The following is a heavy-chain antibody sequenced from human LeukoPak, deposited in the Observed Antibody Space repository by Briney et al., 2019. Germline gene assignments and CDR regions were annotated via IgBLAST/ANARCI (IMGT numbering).Heavy chain of an antibody. J-gene: IGHJ5*02. Sequence: ASVKVSCKASGGIFSSYAISWVRQAPGQGLEWMGGIIPIFGTANYAQKFQGRVTITADESTSTAYMELSSLRSEDTAVYYCASTTGGDYDILTGYSWFDPWGQGTLVTVSS. CDR3: ASTTGGDYDILTGYSWFDP. V-gene: IGHV1-69*13. D-gene: IGHD3-9*01. CDR2: IIPIFGTA. CDR1: GGIFSSYA.